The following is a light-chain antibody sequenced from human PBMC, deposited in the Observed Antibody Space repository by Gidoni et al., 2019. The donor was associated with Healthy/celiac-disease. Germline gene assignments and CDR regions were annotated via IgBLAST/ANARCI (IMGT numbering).Light chain of an antibody. J-gene: IGKJ2*01. CDR3: QQYGSSPPKYT. CDR1: QNVSSSD. Sequence: ESGLTQYTVTLSLSRGERATLSCRASQNVSSSDLAWYQQKPGQAPRLLIYGSSSRATGIPDRFSGSGSWTDFTLTISRLEPEDFAVYYCQQYGSSPPKYTFGQGTKLEIK. CDR2: GSS. V-gene: IGKV3-20*01.